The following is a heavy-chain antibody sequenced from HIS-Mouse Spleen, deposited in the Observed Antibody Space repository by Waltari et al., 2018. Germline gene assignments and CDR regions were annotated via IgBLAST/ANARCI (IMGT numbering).Heavy chain of an antibody. CDR2: INPNSGGT. D-gene: IGHD6-13*01. CDR1: GYTFTVYY. V-gene: IGHV1-2*02. CDR3: AREGAAAGFDY. Sequence: QVQLVQSGAEVKTPGAAVKVYCKASGYTFTVYYMHLGRQAPGQGLEWMGWINPNSGGTNYAQKFQGRVTMTRDTSISTAYMELSRLRSDDTAVYYCAREGAAAGFDYWGQGTLVTVSS. J-gene: IGHJ4*02.